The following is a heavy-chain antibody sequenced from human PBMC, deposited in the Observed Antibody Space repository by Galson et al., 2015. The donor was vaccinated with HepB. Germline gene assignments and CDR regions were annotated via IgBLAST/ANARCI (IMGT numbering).Heavy chain of an antibody. Sequence: SLRLSCAASGFTLSSYWMSWVRQAPGKGLEWVANIKQDGSEKYYVDSVKGRFTISRDNAKNSLYLQMNSLRAEDTAVYYCARDPPLDYDYIWGSYRQGAFDIWGQGTMVTVSS. J-gene: IGHJ3*02. CDR1: GFTLSSYW. CDR2: IKQDGSEK. D-gene: IGHD3-16*02. V-gene: IGHV3-7*01. CDR3: ARDPPLDYDYIWGSYRQGAFDI.